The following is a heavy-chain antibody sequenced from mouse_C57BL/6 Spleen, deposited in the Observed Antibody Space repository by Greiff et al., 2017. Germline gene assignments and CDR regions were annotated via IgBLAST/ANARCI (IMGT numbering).Heavy chain of an antibody. D-gene: IGHD1-1*01. Sequence: EVMLVESGGGLVKPGGSLKLSCAASGFTFSDYGMHWVRQAPEKGLEWVAYISSGSSTIYYADTVKGRFTISRDNAKNTLFLQMTSLRSEDTAMYDGANNYYGSDYYAMDYWGQGTSGTGSS. CDR1: GFTFSDYG. V-gene: IGHV5-17*01. J-gene: IGHJ4*01. CDR3: ANNYYGSDYYAMDY. CDR2: ISSGSSTI.